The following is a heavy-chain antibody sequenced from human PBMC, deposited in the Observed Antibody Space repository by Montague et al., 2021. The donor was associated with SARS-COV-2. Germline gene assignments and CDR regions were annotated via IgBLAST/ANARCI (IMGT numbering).Heavy chain of an antibody. CDR2: ISSSGGGSTK. CDR1: GFIFSSYE. Sequence: SLRLSCAASGFIFSSYEMTWVRQASGKGLEWISYISSSGGGSTKHYTDSVRGRFTISRDNAKNSLYLQMNSLRVEDTAIYYCARDRDWDDWCGMDVWGQGTTVTVSS. V-gene: IGHV3-48*03. J-gene: IGHJ6*02. D-gene: IGHD2-21*01. CDR3: ARDRDWDDWCGMDV.